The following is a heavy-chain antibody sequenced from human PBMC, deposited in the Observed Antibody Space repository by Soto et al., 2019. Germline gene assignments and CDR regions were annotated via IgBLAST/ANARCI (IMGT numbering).Heavy chain of an antibody. Sequence: GASVKVSCKVSGGTFSSYAISWVRQAPGQGLEWLGEITSIFGAAMYAQKFQGRVTIIADEPATTAYMELSSLTSEDTAVYYCARGGKERFRGSCIDVRGQGTKATVS. V-gene: IGHV1-69*13. D-gene: IGHD1-1*01. CDR3: ARGGKERFRGSCIDV. CDR2: ITSIFGAA. CDR1: GGTFSSYA. J-gene: IGHJ6*02.